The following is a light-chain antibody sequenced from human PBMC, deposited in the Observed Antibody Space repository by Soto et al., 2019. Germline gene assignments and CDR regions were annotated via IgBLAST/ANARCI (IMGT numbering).Light chain of an antibody. CDR1: SSDVGGYNY. Sequence: SALTQPASVSGSPGQSITISCTGTSSDVGGYNYVSWYQHHPGKAPKLVIYDVSNRPSGVSSRFSGSKSGNTASLTISGLQAEDEADYYCSSYTSTSTWVFGGGTKLTVL. CDR2: DVS. V-gene: IGLV2-14*03. J-gene: IGLJ3*02. CDR3: SSYTSTSTWV.